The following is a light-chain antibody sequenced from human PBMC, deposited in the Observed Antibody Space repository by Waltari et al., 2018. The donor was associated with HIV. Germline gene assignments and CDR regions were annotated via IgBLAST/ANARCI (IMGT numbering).Light chain of an antibody. CDR2: GAS. J-gene: IGKJ1*01. CDR1: QNIGDR. Sequence: EILMTQSPATLSVSPGEGATLSCRAGQNIGDRLAWYQQKPGQAPRLLIYGASSRNPGIPARFIGRGSGTEFTLIISRLQSEDVAVYYCQQYLDWPPWTFGQGTKVEI. CDR3: QQYLDWPPWT. V-gene: IGKV3D-15*01.